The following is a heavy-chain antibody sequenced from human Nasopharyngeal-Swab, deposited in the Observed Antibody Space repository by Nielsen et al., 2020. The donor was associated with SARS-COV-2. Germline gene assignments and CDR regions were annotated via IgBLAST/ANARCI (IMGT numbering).Heavy chain of an antibody. V-gene: IGHV5-51*01. Sequence: GESLKISCKGSGYSFTSYWIGWVRQMPGKGLEWMGIIYPGDSDTRYSPSFQGQVAISADKSISTAYLQWSSLKASDTAMYYCARPQNYGYYGMDVWGQGTTVTVSS. CDR3: ARPQNYGYYGMDV. CDR1: GYSFTSYW. CDR2: IYPGDSDT. J-gene: IGHJ6*02.